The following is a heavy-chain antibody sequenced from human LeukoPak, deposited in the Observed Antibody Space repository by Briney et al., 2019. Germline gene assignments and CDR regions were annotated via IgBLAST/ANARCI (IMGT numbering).Heavy chain of an antibody. CDR1: GFSFGSYG. CDR2: IKQDGSDK. D-gene: IGHD2-2*01. CDR3: ARPTLGYCGSTSCLDAFDI. V-gene: IGHV3-7*01. J-gene: IGHJ3*02. Sequence: GGSLRLSCAASGFSFGSYGMHWVRQAPGKGLEWVANIKQDGSDKYLVDSVKGRFTISRDNAKNSLYLQMNSLRAEDTAVYYCARPTLGYCGSTSCLDAFDIWGQGTMVTVSS.